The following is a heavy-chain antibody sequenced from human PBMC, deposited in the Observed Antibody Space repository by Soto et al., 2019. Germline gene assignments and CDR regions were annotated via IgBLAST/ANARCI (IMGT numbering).Heavy chain of an antibody. J-gene: IGHJ4*02. CDR3: ARVRGYSYGRYYFDY. D-gene: IGHD5-18*01. V-gene: IGHV1-69*01. CDR2: IIPIFGTA. Sequence: VQLVESGGGLVKPGGSLRLSCAASGFTFSSYAISWVRQAPGQGLEWMGGIIPIFGTANYAQKFQGRVTITADESTSTAYMELSSLRSEDTAVYYCARVRGYSYGRYYFDYWGQGTLVTVSS. CDR1: GFTFSSYA.